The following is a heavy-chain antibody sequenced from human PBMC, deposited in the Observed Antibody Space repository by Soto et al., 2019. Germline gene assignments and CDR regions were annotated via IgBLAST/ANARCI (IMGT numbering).Heavy chain of an antibody. CDR3: ATRADFWSGYGY. V-gene: IGHV1-8*01. J-gene: IGHJ4*02. CDR1: GYTFTSYY. D-gene: IGHD3-3*01. CDR2: MNPNSGNT. Sequence: ASVKVSCNASGYTFTSYYINWVRQATGQGLEWMGWMNPNSGNTGYAQKFQGRVTMTRNTSISTAYMELSSLRSEDTAVYYCATRADFWSGYGYWGQGTLVTVSS.